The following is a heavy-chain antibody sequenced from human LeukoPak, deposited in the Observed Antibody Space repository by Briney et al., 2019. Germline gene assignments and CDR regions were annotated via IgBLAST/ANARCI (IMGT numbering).Heavy chain of an antibody. D-gene: IGHD4-17*01. V-gene: IGHV1-18*01. J-gene: IGHJ4*02. CDR2: ISAYNGNT. Sequence: ASVKVSCKASGYTFTSYGISWVRQAPGQGLEWMGWISAYNGNTNYAQKLQGRVTMTTDTSTSTAYMELRSLRPDDTAVYYCARMGETVTPDLLDYWGQGTLVTVSS. CDR1: GYTFTSYG. CDR3: ARMGETVTPDLLDY.